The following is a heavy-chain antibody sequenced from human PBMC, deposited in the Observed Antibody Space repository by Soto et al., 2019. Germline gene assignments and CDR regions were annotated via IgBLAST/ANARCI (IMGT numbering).Heavy chain of an antibody. J-gene: IGHJ3*02. CDR2: IYYSGST. V-gene: IGHV4-28*01. Sequence: SETLSLTCAVSGYSISSSNWLGWIRQPPGKGLEWIGYIYYSGSTYYNPSLKSRVTMSVDTSKNQFSLKLSSVTAVDTAVYYCARRDPGVTDAFDIWGQGTMVTVSS. D-gene: IGHD2-21*02. CDR3: ARRDPGVTDAFDI. CDR1: GYSISSSNW.